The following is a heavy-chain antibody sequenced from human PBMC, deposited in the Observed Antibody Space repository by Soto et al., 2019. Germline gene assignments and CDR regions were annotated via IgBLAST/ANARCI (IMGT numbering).Heavy chain of an antibody. CDR2: MFHSGST. Sequence: KSSETLSLTCAVSGYFISSGYYWGWIRQPPGKGLEWIGSMFHSGSTHYNPSLKSRVTISVDTSKNHFSLRLSSVTASDTAVYYCARGHIVVVPTVGRFDPWGQGTLVTVSS. CDR3: ARGHIVVVPTVGRFDP. CDR1: GYFISSGYY. J-gene: IGHJ5*02. D-gene: IGHD2-2*01. V-gene: IGHV4-38-2*01.